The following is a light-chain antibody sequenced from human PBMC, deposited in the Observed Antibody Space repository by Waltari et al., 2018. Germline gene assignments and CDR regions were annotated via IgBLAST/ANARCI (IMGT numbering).Light chain of an antibody. J-gene: IGLJ3*02. CDR1: SSDVGFYNL. CDR2: EVI. Sequence: QSALTQPASVSGSPGQSITISCTGTSSDVGFYNLVSWYQQHPGKAPELVVYEVISRPSGVSNRFSASKSANTASLTISALQAEDEADYYCCSYAGRNIWVFGGGTKLTVL. CDR3: CSYAGRNIWV. V-gene: IGLV2-23*02.